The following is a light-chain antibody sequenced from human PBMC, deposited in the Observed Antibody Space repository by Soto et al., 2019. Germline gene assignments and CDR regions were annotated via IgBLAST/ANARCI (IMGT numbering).Light chain of an antibody. Sequence: ESVLTQSPATLSLSPGERATLSCRASQSVTTQLAWYQQKPGQAPRLIIHGASSRATGVPDRITGSGSGTDFTLSISRLEPEDFAVYYCQQYGGSTRTFGQGTKVDIK. J-gene: IGKJ1*01. CDR3: QQYGGSTRT. V-gene: IGKV3-20*01. CDR2: GAS. CDR1: QSVTTQ.